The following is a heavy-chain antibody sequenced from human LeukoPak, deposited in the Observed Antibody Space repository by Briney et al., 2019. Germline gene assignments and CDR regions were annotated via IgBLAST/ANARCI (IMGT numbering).Heavy chain of an antibody. J-gene: IGHJ6*03. D-gene: IGHD1-1*01. CDR1: GDSFRGDYY. V-gene: IGHV4-61*03. CDR3: ARGRVSSSTWYSTYYYYFYMDV. CDR2: VDHTGST. Sequence: ASETLSLTCTVSGDSFRGDYYWTWIRQPPGKGLEWIGYVDHTGSTNFNPSLNGRVSISRDTTNNLFSLRLRSVTAADTAVYFCARGRVSSSTWYSTYYYYFYMDVWGKGTTVTVSS.